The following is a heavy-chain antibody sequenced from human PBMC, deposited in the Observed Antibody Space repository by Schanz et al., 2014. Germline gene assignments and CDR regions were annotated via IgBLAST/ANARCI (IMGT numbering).Heavy chain of an antibody. CDR2: MSYDGSIK. J-gene: IGHJ4*02. Sequence: QVQLVESGGGVVQPGRSLRLSCAASGFTFSSYGMHWVRQAPGKGLEWVAAMSYDGSIKYYGDSVKGRFTMSRDNSKNTLYLQMNSLRAEDTAVYYCARANYRRKINFDYWGRGTLVTVSS. D-gene: IGHD3-10*01. CDR3: ARANYRRKINFDY. V-gene: IGHV3-33*01. CDR1: GFTFSSYG.